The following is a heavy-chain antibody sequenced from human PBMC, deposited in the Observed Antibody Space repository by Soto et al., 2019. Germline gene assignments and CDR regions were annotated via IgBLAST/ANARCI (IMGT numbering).Heavy chain of an antibody. CDR1: GFTFSGSA. V-gene: IGHV3-73*01. Sequence: EVQLVESGGGLVQPGGSLKLSCAASGFTFSGSAIHWVRQASGKGLEWVGRIRSKANSYATAYAASVKGRSTISRDDSGNTAYLQMNSLNTEDTAVYYCSRDGNYWGQGTLVTVSS. CDR3: SRDGNY. J-gene: IGHJ4*02. CDR2: IRSKANSYAT.